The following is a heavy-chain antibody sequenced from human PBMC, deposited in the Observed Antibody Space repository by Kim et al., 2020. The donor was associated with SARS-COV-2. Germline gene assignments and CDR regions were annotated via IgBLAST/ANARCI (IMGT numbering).Heavy chain of an antibody. CDR2: MNPSTGDT. CDR3: ARCGLTRSFDY. J-gene: IGHJ4*01. CDR1: GYTFTTYY. D-gene: IGHD3-9*01. Sequence: ASVKVSCKASGYTFTTYYIHWVRQAPGQGPEWMGGMNPSTGDTTSAQKFQGRVTMTSDTSTSTAYMELRGLRFEDTAIYYCARCGLTRSFDY. V-gene: IGHV1-8*01.